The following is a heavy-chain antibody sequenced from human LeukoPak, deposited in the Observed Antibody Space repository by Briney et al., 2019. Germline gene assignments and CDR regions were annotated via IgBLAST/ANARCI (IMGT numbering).Heavy chain of an antibody. D-gene: IGHD3-10*01. CDR1: GGSISSYY. J-gene: IGHJ4*02. Sequence: SETLSLTCTVSGGSISSYYWSWIRQPPGKGLEWIGYIYYSGSTYYNPSLKSRVTISVDTSKNQFSLKLSSVTAADTAVYYCATRNYYGSGSYYNGPDYWGQGTLVTVSS. CDR3: ATRNYYGSGSYYNGPDY. CDR2: IYYSGST. V-gene: IGHV4-59*08.